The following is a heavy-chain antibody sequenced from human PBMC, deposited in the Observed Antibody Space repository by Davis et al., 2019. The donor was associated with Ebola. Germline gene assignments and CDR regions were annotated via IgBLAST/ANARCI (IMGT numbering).Heavy chain of an antibody. D-gene: IGHD3-16*01. CDR1: GYTFTGYY. Sequence: AASVKVSCKASGYTFTGYYMYWVRQAPGQGLEWMGRINPNSGGTNYAQKFQGRVTMTRDTSISTAYMELSRLRSDDTAVYYCARVGLSPAEGWFDPWGQGTLVTVSS. V-gene: IGHV1-2*06. CDR2: INPNSGGT. J-gene: IGHJ5*02. CDR3: ARVGLSPAEGWFDP.